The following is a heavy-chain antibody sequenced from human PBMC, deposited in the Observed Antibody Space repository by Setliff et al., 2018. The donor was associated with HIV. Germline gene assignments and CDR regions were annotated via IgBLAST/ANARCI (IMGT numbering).Heavy chain of an antibody. CDR1: GYSISSGYY. V-gene: IGHV4-38-2*01. J-gene: IGHJ3*02. CDR3: ARHLQAFDI. Sequence: SETLSLTCAVSGYSISSGYYWGWIRQPPGKGLEWVGSIFHSGGIYYNPSLKRRVTISGDTSKNKLSLKLTSVTAADTAVYYCARHLQAFDIWGQGTMVTVSS. D-gene: IGHD1-1*01. CDR2: IFHSGGI.